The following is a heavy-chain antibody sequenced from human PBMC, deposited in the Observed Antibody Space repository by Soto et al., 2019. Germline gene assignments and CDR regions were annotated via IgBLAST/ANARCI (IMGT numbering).Heavy chain of an antibody. CDR3: ARDPPAFHSAFDY. Sequence: SQTLSLTCAISGDSVSNNRAAWNWIRQSPSRGLEWLGRTYYRSKWLNGYAVSMKGRLTISPDTSKNQFSLHLDSVTPEDTAMYYCARDPPAFHSAFDYWGQGTLVTAPQ. D-gene: IGHD4-4*01. J-gene: IGHJ4*02. CDR2: TYYRSKWLN. V-gene: IGHV6-1*01. CDR1: GDSVSNNRAA.